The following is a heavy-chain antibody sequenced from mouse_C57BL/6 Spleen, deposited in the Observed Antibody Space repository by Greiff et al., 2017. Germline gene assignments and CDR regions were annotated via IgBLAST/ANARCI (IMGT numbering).Heavy chain of an antibody. J-gene: IGHJ3*01. D-gene: IGHD4-1*01. Sequence: QVQLQQSGPGLVAPSQSLSITCTVSGFSLTSYGVDWVRQSPGKGLELLGVIWGVGSTNYNSALKSRLSISKDNSKSQVFLKMNSMQTDDTTMYYCASDPELGPPFAYGGQGTLVTVSA. CDR1: GFSLTSYG. V-gene: IGHV2-6*01. CDR2: IWGVGST. CDR3: ASDPELGPPFAY.